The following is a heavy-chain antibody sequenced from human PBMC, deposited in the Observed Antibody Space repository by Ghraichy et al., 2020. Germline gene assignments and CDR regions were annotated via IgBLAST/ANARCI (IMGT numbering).Heavy chain of an antibody. V-gene: IGHV4-34*01. D-gene: IGHD3-16*01. CDR2: INHSGST. CDR3: ARDRPWGFDP. CDR1: GGSFSGYY. J-gene: IGHJ5*02. Sequence: SETLSLTCAVYGGSFSGYYWSWIRQPPGKGLEWIWEINHSGSTNYNPSLKSRVTISVDTSKNQFSLKLSSVTAADTAVYYCARDRPWGFDPWGQGTLVTVSS.